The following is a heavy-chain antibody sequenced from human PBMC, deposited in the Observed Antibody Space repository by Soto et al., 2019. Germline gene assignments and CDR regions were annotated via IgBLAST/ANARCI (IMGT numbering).Heavy chain of an antibody. J-gene: IGHJ1*01. Sequence: QITLKESGPTLVKPTQTLTLTCTFSGFSLSTSGVGVGWIRQPPGKALEWLALIYWHDDKRYSPSLKSRLTITKDTPKNQVVLTMTNMDPVDTATYYCALQTVSSGWYVNYFPHWGQGTLVTVSS. D-gene: IGHD6-19*01. CDR3: ALQTVSSGWYVNYFPH. CDR1: GFSLSTSGVG. CDR2: IYWHDDK. V-gene: IGHV2-5*01.